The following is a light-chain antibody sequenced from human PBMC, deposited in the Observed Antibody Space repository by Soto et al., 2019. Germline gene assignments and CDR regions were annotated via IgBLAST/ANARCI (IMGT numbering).Light chain of an antibody. CDR2: WAS. CDR1: QSVLYSSKNKNF. V-gene: IGKV4-1*01. Sequence: DIVMTQSPDSLAVSLGERATINCKSSQSVLYSSKNKNFLAWYQQKPGQPPKLLIYWASTRESGVPDRLSGDGSGTYFTLTISSLQAEDVAVYYCQQYFSTPLTFGGGTKVEIK. J-gene: IGKJ4*01. CDR3: QQYFSTPLT.